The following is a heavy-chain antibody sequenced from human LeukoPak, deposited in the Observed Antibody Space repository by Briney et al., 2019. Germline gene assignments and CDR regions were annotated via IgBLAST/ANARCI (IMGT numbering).Heavy chain of an antibody. D-gene: IGHD6-19*01. V-gene: IGHV4-34*01. Sequence: SETLSLTCAVYGGSFSGHYWSWTRQPPGKGLEWIGEINHSGSTNYNPSLKSRVTISVDTSKNQFSLKLSSVTAADTAVYYCARYSSGWYQESNTYYFDYWGQGTLVIVSS. J-gene: IGHJ4*02. CDR3: ARYSSGWYQESNTYYFDY. CDR2: INHSGST. CDR1: GGSFSGHY.